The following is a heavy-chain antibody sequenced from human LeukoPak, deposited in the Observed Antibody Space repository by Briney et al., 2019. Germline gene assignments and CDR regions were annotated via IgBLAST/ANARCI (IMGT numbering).Heavy chain of an antibody. D-gene: IGHD3-16*02. CDR1: GGSLSSGSYY. CDR3: ARDIDYFDY. J-gene: IGHJ4*02. V-gene: IGHV4-61*02. Sequence: SETLSLTCTVSGGSLSSGSYYWSWIRQPAGKGLEWIGRIYTSGSTNYNPSLKSRVTISVDTSKNQFSLKLSSVTAADTAVHYCARDIDYFDYWGQGTLVTVSS. CDR2: IYTSGST.